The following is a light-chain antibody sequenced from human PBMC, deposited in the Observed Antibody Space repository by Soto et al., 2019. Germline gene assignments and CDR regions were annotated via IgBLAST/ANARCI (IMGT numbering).Light chain of an antibody. CDR3: QQSYSTPLT. CDR2: AAS. CDR1: QSISNH. V-gene: IGKV1-39*01. Sequence: DVQMTQSPSSLSGSVGDRVTVTCRASQSISNHLNWYRQKPGKAPKLLIYAASSLQSGVPSRFSGSGSGTDFTLTISSLQPEDFATYYCQQSYSTPLTFGGGTKVDIK. J-gene: IGKJ4*01.